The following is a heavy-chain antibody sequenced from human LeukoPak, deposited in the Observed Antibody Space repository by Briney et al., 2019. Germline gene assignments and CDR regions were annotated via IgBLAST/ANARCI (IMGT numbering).Heavy chain of an antibody. V-gene: IGHV1-69*04. Sequence: GASVKVSCKASGGTFSSYAISWVRQAPGQGLEWMGRIIPILGIANYAQKFQGRVTITADKSTSTAYMELSSLRSEDTAVYYCARGYCSSTSRYSGSFDYWGQGTLVTVSS. J-gene: IGHJ4*02. CDR2: IIPILGIA. CDR1: GGTFSSYA. CDR3: ARGYCSSTSRYSGSFDY. D-gene: IGHD2-2*01.